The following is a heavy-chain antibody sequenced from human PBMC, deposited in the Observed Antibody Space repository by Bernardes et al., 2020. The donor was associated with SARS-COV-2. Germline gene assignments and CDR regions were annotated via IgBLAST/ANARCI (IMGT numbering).Heavy chain of an antibody. CDR1: GGSIRSSNW. Sequence: SETLSLTCAVSGGSIRSSNWWSWVRQPPGKGLEWIGEIYHSGSTNYNPSLKSRVTISVDKSKNQFSLKLSSVTAADTAVYYCLVAYSSGHNYFDYWGQGTLVTVSS. CDR3: LVAYSSGHNYFDY. J-gene: IGHJ4*02. D-gene: IGHD6-19*01. V-gene: IGHV4-4*02. CDR2: IYHSGST.